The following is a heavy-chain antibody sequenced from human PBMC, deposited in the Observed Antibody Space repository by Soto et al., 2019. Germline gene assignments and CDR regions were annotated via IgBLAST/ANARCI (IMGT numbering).Heavy chain of an antibody. V-gene: IGHV1-18*01. Sequence: QVQLVQSGAEVKKPGASVKVSCKASGYTFTSYGISWVRQAPGQGLEWMGWISAYNGNTNYAQKLQGRVTMTTDTSTSTAYMELRSLRSYDTAVYYCARAPTAYCSGGSCYLGYFQHWGQGTLVTVSS. CDR1: GYTFTSYG. CDR2: ISAYNGNT. CDR3: ARAPTAYCSGGSCYLGYFQH. D-gene: IGHD2-15*01. J-gene: IGHJ1*01.